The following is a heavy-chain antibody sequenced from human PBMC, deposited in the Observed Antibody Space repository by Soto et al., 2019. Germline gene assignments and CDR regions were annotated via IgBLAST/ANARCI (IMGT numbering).Heavy chain of an antibody. CDR1: GYTFTDYY. CDR3: ARRKGDYYDSRGYHYYFDY. V-gene: IGHV1-2*02. Sequence: QVQLVQSGAAVKKPGASVKVSCKASGYTFTDYYVHWVRQAPGQGLEWMGWINPNSGGTKSAQKFQGRVTMTRDTSISTAYMELSRLRSDDTAVYYCARRKGDYYDSRGYHYYFDYWGQGTLVTVSS. CDR2: INPNSGGT. D-gene: IGHD3-22*01. J-gene: IGHJ4*02.